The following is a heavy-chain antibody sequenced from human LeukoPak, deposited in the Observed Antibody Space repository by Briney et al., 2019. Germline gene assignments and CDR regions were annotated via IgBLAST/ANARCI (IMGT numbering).Heavy chain of an antibody. CDR3: TRAITYFYGSVTYDWFDS. D-gene: IGHD3-10*01. CDR2: IKSDGST. J-gene: IGHJ5*01. Sequence: GGSLRLSCAASGFTFSSYWMHWVRQTPGKGLMWVARIKSDGSTIYADSVQGRFTISRDNAKNMVYLQMNSLRADDTAIYYCTRAITYFYGSVTYDWFDSWGQGTRVTVSS. V-gene: IGHV3-74*01. CDR1: GFTFSSYW.